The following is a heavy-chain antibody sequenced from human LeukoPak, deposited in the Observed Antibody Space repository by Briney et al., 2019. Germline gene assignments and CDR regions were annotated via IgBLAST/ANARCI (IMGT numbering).Heavy chain of an antibody. D-gene: IGHD6-19*01. CDR1: GGSISSGGYY. Sequence: PSQTLSLTCTVSGGSISSGGYYWSWIRQPPGKGLEWIGWIHYNGRTNYNPSLKSRLTISVDTSRNKFSLNLGSATAADTALYYCARYSVADNKHFDVWGQGTLVTVSS. CDR3: ARYSVADNKHFDV. J-gene: IGHJ4*02. V-gene: IGHV4-61*02. CDR2: IHYNGRT.